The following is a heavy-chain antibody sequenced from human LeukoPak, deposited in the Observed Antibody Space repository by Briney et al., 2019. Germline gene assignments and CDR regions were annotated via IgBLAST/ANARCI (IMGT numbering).Heavy chain of an antibody. CDR2: ISGSGGST. Sequence: GGSLRLSCAASGFTFSSYAMSWVRQAPGKGLEWVSAISGSGGSTYYADSVKGRFTISRDNSKNTLYLQMNGLRAEDTAVYYCAKKKSYSGYAPPFDYWGQGTLVTVSS. CDR1: GFTFSSYA. V-gene: IGHV3-23*01. CDR3: AKKKSYSGYAPPFDY. D-gene: IGHD5-12*01. J-gene: IGHJ4*02.